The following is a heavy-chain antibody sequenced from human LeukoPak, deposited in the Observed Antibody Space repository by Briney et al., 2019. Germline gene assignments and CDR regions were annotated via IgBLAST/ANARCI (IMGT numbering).Heavy chain of an antibody. D-gene: IGHD6-13*01. Sequence: SSVKVSCRASGYTFTGYYMHWVRPAPGQGLEWMGWINPKSGGTNYAQKFQGSVTMTRNTSISTAYMELSRLRSDDTAVYYCAREGYSSSWYTFDPWGQGTLVTVSS. J-gene: IGHJ5*02. CDR1: GYTFTGYY. CDR2: INPKSGGT. CDR3: AREGYSSSWYTFDP. V-gene: IGHV1-2*02.